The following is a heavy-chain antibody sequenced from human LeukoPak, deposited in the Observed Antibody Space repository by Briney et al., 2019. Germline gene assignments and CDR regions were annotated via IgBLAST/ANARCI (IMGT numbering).Heavy chain of an antibody. CDR2: LSSDGYST. CDR3: ARGQHWVLRPFDY. CDR1: GFTLSTYA. J-gene: IGHJ4*02. V-gene: IGHV3-64*01. Sequence: PGGSLRLSCATSGFTLSTYAMHWVRQAPGKGLEYVSSLSSDGYSTYYANSVKGRFTISRDNSKDTLDLQMGSLRPEDTAVYYCARGQHWVLRPFDYWGQGTLVTVSS. D-gene: IGHD2/OR15-2a*01.